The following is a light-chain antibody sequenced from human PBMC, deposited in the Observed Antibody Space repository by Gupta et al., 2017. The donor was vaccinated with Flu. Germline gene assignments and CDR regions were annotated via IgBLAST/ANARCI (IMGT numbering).Light chain of an antibody. Sequence: PSSLSASVGDRVTITCQASQDIMTYLNWYRQKPGKAPEVLIYGASNLEVGVPSRFSGSGSGTIFTFTISSLQPEDVATYYCQHFKSPPRTFGQGTKLEIK. V-gene: IGKV1-33*01. CDR1: QDIMTY. CDR3: QHFKSPPRT. J-gene: IGKJ2*01. CDR2: GAS.